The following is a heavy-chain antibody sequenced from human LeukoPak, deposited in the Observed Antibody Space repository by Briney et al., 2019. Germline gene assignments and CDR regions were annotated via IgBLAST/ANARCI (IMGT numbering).Heavy chain of an antibody. D-gene: IGHD2-2*01. Sequence: SETLSLTCAVYGGSFSGYYWSWIRQPPGKGLEWIGEINHSGSTNYNPSLKSRVTISVDTSKNQFSLKLSSVTAADTAVYYCARGGGYCSSTSCLPLDYWGQGTLVTVSS. CDR3: ARGGGYCSSTSCLPLDY. CDR2: INHSGST. V-gene: IGHV4-34*01. J-gene: IGHJ4*02. CDR1: GGSFSGYY.